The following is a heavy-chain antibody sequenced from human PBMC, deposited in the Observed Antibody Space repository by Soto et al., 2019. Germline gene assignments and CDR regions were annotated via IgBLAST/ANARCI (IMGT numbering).Heavy chain of an antibody. CDR3: ARGVDAYYYYYMDV. Sequence: PGGSLRLSCAASGFTFSSYWMHWVRQAPGKGLVWVSRINSDGSSTSYADSVKGRFTISRDNAKNTLYLQMNSLRAEDTAVYYCARGVDAYYYYYMDVWGKGTTVTVSS. V-gene: IGHV3-74*01. J-gene: IGHJ6*03. CDR2: INSDGSST. CDR1: GFTFSSYW. D-gene: IGHD2-15*01.